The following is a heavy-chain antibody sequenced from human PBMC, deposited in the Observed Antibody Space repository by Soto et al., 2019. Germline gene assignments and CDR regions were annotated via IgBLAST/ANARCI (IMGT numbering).Heavy chain of an antibody. CDR2: ITTSSSFR. CDR1: GFTFSTYS. V-gene: IGHV3-21*01. J-gene: IGHJ4*02. CDR3: ARYHYGDTYYFDY. D-gene: IGHD4-17*01. Sequence: GGSLRLSCAASGFTFSTYSMNWVRQAPGKGLEWVADITTSSSFRFYADSVKGRFTISRDDAKNSLYLQMNSLRAEDTAVYYCARYHYGDTYYFDYWGQGTLVTVSS.